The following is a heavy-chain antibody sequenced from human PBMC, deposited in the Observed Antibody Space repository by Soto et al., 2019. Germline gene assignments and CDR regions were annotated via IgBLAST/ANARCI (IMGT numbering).Heavy chain of an antibody. V-gene: IGHV4-31*03. D-gene: IGHD2-15*01. J-gene: IGHJ4*02. CDR1: GGSISSGGYY. CDR3: ARVPSVVVVAYFDY. CDR2: IYYSGST. Sequence: PSETLSLTCTVSGGSISSGGYYWSWIRQHPGKGLEWIGYIYYSGSTYYNPSLKSRVTISVDTSKNQFSLKLSSVTAADTAVYYCARVPSVVVVAYFDYWGQGTLVTVSS.